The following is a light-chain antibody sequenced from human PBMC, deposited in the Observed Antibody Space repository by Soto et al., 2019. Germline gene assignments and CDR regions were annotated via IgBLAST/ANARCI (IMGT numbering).Light chain of an antibody. CDR1: QGVSRK. J-gene: IGKJ1*01. V-gene: IGKV3D-11*03. CDR2: AAS. Sequence: TQSPATLSVSPGAIVTFSRRASQGVSRKLAWYQQKPGQAPRLLINAASNRATGIPDRFSGSGSGMDFTLTISSLEPEDFAVYYCQQSGDSQWTFGQGTKV. CDR3: QQSGDSQWT.